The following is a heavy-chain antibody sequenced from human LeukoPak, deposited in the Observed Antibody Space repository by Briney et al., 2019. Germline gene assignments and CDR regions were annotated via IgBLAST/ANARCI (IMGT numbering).Heavy chain of an antibody. Sequence: SETLSLTCTVSGGSISGYTWSWIRQPAGKGLEWIGRIYASGSTNYNPSLQGRVTMSVDTSRGQFFLMVHSVTAADTAVYYCARGVVGATAFTYWGQGTVVTASS. D-gene: IGHD1-26*01. CDR2: IYASGST. J-gene: IGHJ4*02. V-gene: IGHV4-4*07. CDR1: GGSISGYT. CDR3: ARGVVGATAFTY.